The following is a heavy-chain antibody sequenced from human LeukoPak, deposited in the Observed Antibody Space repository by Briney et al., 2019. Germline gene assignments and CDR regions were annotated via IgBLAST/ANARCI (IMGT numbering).Heavy chain of an antibody. Sequence: PSETLSLTCTVSGGSISSYYWSWIRQPPGKGLEWIGYIYYSGSTNYNPSLKSRVSISVDTSKNQFSLKLSSVTAADTAVYYCARGYYGRGDYWGQGTLVTVSP. CDR1: GGSISSYY. V-gene: IGHV4-59*08. CDR3: ARGYYGRGDY. CDR2: IYYSGST. D-gene: IGHD3-10*02. J-gene: IGHJ4*02.